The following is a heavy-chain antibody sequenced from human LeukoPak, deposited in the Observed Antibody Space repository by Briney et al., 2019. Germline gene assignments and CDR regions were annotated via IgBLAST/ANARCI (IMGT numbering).Heavy chain of an antibody. CDR2: ISGSGGNT. Sequence: GGSLRLSGAASGFTFSNYAMSWVRQAPGKGLEWVSAISGSGGNTYYADSVKGRFTISRDNSKNTVFLQMKSLRAEDTAVYYCASNKESFYDSSGGYWGQGTLVTVSS. J-gene: IGHJ4*02. CDR1: GFTFSNYA. V-gene: IGHV3-23*01. CDR3: ASNKESFYDSSGGY. D-gene: IGHD3-22*01.